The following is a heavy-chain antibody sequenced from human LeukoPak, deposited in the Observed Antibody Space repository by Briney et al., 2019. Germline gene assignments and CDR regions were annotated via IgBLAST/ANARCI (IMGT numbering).Heavy chain of an antibody. CDR1: GGSISSGSCY. CDR3: ARDRPGGSSLDY. CDR2: IYTSGST. J-gene: IGHJ4*02. V-gene: IGHV4-61*02. Sequence: PSQTLSLTCTVSGGSISSGSCYWSWIRQPAGKGLEWIGRIYTSGSTNYNPSLKSRVTISVDTSKNQFSLKLSSVTAADTAVYYCARDRPGGSSLDYWGQGTLVTVSS. D-gene: IGHD6-13*01.